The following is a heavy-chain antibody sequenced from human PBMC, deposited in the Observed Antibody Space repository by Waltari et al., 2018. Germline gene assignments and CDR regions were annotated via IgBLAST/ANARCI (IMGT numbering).Heavy chain of an antibody. V-gene: IGHV4-34*01. CDR3: ARGERFSPAAAGPVLDY. J-gene: IGHJ4*02. Sequence: QVQLQQCGAGLLKPSETLSLTCAVYGGSFSGYYWSWLRLPPGKGLELIGEINHSGSTNYNPSLKSRVTISVDTSKNQFALKLSSVTAADTAVYYCARGERFSPAAAGPVLDYWGQGTPVTVSS. D-gene: IGHD6-13*01. CDR1: GGSFSGYY. CDR2: INHSGST.